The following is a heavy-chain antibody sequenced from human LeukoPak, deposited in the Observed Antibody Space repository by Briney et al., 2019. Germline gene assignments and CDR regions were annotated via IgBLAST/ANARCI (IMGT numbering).Heavy chain of an antibody. CDR1: GYTFTGYY. Sequence: GASVKVSCKASGYTFTGYYMHWVRQAPGQGLERMGWINPNSGGTNYAQKFQGRVTMTRATSTSTAYMELSRLRSDDTAVYYCARGYGLGPYGMGVWGQGTTVTVSS. V-gene: IGHV1-2*02. J-gene: IGHJ6*02. CDR2: INPNSGGT. CDR3: ARGYGLGPYGMGV. D-gene: IGHD3-16*01.